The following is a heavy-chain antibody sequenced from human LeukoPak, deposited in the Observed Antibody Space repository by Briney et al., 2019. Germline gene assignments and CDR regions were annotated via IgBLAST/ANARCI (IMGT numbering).Heavy chain of an antibody. Sequence: ASVKLSCKSSGYTFTGYYMHWVRQAPGQGLEWMGWINPNSGGTNYAQKFQGRVTMTRDTSISTAYMVLSRLRSDDTAVYYCARAVPYYYGSGSYYNVSYYYYGMDVWGQGTTVTVSS. CDR1: GYTFTGYY. J-gene: IGHJ6*02. D-gene: IGHD3-10*01. CDR3: ARAVPYYYGSGSYYNVSYYYYGMDV. CDR2: INPNSGGT. V-gene: IGHV1-2*02.